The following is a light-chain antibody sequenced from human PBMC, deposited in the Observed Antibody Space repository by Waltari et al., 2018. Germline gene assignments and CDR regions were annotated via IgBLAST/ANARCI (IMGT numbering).Light chain of an antibody. J-gene: IGKJ1*01. CDR3: QQYNNWPPWT. CDR2: TAS. V-gene: IGKV3-15*01. CDR1: QSVSST. Sequence: EIVMTQSPATLSVSPGERATLSCRASQSVSSTLAWYQQHPGQAPMLLIYTASTTATGIPSRFSGSGSGTEFTLTISSLQSEDFAVYYCQQYNNWPPWTFGQGTKVE.